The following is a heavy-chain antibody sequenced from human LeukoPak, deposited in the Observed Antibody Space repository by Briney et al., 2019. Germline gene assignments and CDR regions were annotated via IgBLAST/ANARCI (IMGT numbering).Heavy chain of an antibody. D-gene: IGHD2-21*02. CDR2: ISGSGSST. J-gene: IGHJ6*02. Sequence: GGSLRLFCAASGFTFSSYAMRWVRQAPGKGLEWVSVISGSGSSTYYADSVKGRFTISRDNSKNTLYLQMNSLRAEDTAVYYCAKAWAYCGGDCYSYYYYGMDVWGQGTTVTVSS. V-gene: IGHV3-23*01. CDR3: AKAWAYCGGDCYSYYYYGMDV. CDR1: GFTFSSYA.